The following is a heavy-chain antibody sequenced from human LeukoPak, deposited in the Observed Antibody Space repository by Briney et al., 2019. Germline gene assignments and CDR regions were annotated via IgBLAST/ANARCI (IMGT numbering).Heavy chain of an antibody. CDR2: ISYDGSNK. J-gene: IGHJ4*02. CDR1: GFTFSSYG. Sequence: PGGSLRLSCAASGFTFSSYGMHWVRQAPGKGLEWVAVISYDGSNKYYADSVKGRFTISRDNSKNTLFLQINSLRAEDTAVYYCAKARYTYGTYYFDYWGQGTLVTVSS. D-gene: IGHD5-18*01. CDR3: AKARYTYGTYYFDY. V-gene: IGHV3-30*18.